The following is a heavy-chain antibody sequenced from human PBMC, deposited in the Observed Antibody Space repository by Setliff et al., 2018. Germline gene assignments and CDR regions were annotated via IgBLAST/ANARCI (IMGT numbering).Heavy chain of an antibody. J-gene: IGHJ4*02. V-gene: IGHV3-33*01. D-gene: IGHD6-6*01. CDR1: GFTFSNYG. CDR2: IWNDGSSK. Sequence: PGGSLRLSCVASGFTFSNYGMHWVRQAPGKGLEWVALIWNDGSSKFYGDSVKGRFTISRDNSKNTPYLQMNSLRAEDTAVYYCARGSSSYDYWGQGTLVTVSS. CDR3: ARGSSSYDY.